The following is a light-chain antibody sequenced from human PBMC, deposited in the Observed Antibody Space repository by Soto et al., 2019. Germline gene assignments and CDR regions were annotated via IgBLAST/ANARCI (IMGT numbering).Light chain of an antibody. Sequence: AIQLTQSPSSLSASVGDRVSITCRASQGIGSALAWYQLKPGAAPALLIYDASTLESGVPSRFSGSRSGADFILTISSQQPEDFATYYCQNFRSSAISFGGGTKVEIK. CDR2: DAS. CDR3: QNFRSSAIS. CDR1: QGIGSA. V-gene: IGKV1-13*02. J-gene: IGKJ4*01.